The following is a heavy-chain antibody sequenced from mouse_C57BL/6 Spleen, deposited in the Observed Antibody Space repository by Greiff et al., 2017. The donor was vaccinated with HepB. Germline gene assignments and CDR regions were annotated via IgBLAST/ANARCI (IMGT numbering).Heavy chain of an antibody. J-gene: IGHJ1*03. CDR1: GFSLTSYA. Sequence: VKLQESGPGLVAPSQSLSITCTVSGFSLTSYAISWVRQPPGKGLEWLGVIWTGGGTNYNSALKSRLSISKDNSKSQVFLKMNSLQTDDTARYYCARNRDYYGSSYRTNWYFDVWGTGTTVTVSS. CDR3: ARNRDYYGSSYRTNWYFDV. D-gene: IGHD1-1*01. V-gene: IGHV2-9-1*01. CDR2: IWTGGGT.